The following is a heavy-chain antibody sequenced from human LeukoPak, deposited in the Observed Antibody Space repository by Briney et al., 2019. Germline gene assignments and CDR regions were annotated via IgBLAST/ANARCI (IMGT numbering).Heavy chain of an antibody. V-gene: IGHV1-18*01. Sequence: ASVKVSCKASGYAFSSYGIGWVRQAPGQGLEWMGWVGPYNRKTNYSQKFQGRVTMTTDTSTNTAYLELRTLRSDDTAVYYCARGAPRGVWNFYFDYWGQGTLVTVSS. J-gene: IGHJ4*02. CDR3: ARGAPRGVWNFYFDY. D-gene: IGHD1-7*01. CDR1: GYAFSSYG. CDR2: VGPYNRKT.